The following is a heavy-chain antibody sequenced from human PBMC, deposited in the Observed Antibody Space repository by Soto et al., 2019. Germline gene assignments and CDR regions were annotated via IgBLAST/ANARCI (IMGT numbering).Heavy chain of an antibody. CDR3: AKDIYDYVWGSYRYSDY. J-gene: IGHJ4*02. CDR1: GFTFSSYA. D-gene: IGHD3-16*02. Sequence: EVQLVESGGGLIQPGGSLRLSCAASGFTFSSYAMSWVRQAPGKGLEWVSAISGSGGSTYYADSVKGRFTISRDNSKNTLYLQMNSLRAEDTAVYYCAKDIYDYVWGSYRYSDYWGQGTLVTVSS. V-gene: IGHV3-23*04. CDR2: ISGSGGST.